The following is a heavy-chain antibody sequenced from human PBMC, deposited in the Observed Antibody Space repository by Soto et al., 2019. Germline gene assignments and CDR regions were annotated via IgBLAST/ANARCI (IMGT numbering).Heavy chain of an antibody. D-gene: IGHD2-15*01. CDR2: IYYSGST. Sequence: SDTPSLTCTVSGGSISSSSYYWGWIRQPPGRGLEWIGSIYYSGSTYYNPSLKSRVTISVDTSKNQFSLKLSSVTAADTAVYYCARSCGSGGSCYSDYYYYYGMDVWGQGTTVTVSS. CDR3: ARSCGSGGSCYSDYYYYYGMDV. CDR1: GGSISSSSYY. J-gene: IGHJ6*02. V-gene: IGHV4-39*01.